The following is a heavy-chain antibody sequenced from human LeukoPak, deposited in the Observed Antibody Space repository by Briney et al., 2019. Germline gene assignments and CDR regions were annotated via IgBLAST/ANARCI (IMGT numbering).Heavy chain of an antibody. Sequence: SETLSLTCTVSGGSISSSSYYWGWIRQPPGKGLEWIGSIYYSGSTYYNPSLKSRVTISVDTSKNQFSLKLSSVTAADTAVYYCARTGGYYDSSGYYYFQHWGQGTLVTVSS. J-gene: IGHJ1*01. D-gene: IGHD3-22*01. CDR2: IYYSGST. V-gene: IGHV4-39*07. CDR1: GGSISSSSYY. CDR3: ARTGGYYDSSGYYYFQH.